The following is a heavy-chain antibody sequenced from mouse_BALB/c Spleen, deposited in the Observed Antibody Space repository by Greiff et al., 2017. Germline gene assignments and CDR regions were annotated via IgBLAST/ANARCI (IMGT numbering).Heavy chain of an antibody. V-gene: IGHV5-17*02. CDR2: ISSGSSTI. CDR1: GFTFSSFG. CDR3: ARDYYGTSGY. D-gene: IGHD1-1*01. Sequence: EVKLVESGGGLVQPGGSRKLSCAASGFTFSSFGMHWVRQAPEKGLEWVAYISSGSSTIYYADTVKGRFTIYRDNPKNTLFLQMTSLRSEDTAMYYCARDYYGTSGYWGQGTTLTVSS. J-gene: IGHJ2*01.